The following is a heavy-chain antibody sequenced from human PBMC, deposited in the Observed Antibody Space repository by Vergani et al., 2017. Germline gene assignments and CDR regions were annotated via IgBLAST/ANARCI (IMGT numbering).Heavy chain of an antibody. CDR2: VHYSGRT. CDR3: ACPLGSDSYYDDQYGMDV. D-gene: IGHD1-26*01. CDR1: GGSISSTSYY. V-gene: IGHV4-39*01. Sequence: QPQLQESGPGLVKPSETLSLTCSVSGGSISSTSYYWGWIRQPPGKGLEWIGSVHYSGRTSYNPSLKSRVTIFVDTSKNQFSLKLTSVTAADTAVYYCACPLGSDSYYDDQYGMDVWGQGP. J-gene: IGHJ6*02.